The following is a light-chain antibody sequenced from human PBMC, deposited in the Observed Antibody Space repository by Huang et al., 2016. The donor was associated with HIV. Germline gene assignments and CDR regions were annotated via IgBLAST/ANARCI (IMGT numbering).Light chain of an antibody. V-gene: IGKV1-39*01. Sequence: DIQMTQSPSSLSASVGDRVTITCRASQSISTYVNWYQQKPGKAPKLLIYAASSLQSGVPSRFSGSGSGTDFSLTISGLRPEDSATYHCQQSISSLITFGQGTRLDIK. CDR3: QQSISSLIT. CDR1: QSISTY. J-gene: IGKJ5*01. CDR2: AAS.